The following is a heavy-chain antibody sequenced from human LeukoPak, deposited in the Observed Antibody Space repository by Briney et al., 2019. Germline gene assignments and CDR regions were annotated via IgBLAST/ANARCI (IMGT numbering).Heavy chain of an antibody. V-gene: IGHV1-69*05. CDR3: ASGNWNYFSYYYYYYMDV. J-gene: IGHJ6*03. CDR1: GGTFSSYA. D-gene: IGHD1-7*01. Sequence: ASVKVSCKASGGTFSSYAISWVRQAPGQGLEWMGGIIPIFGTANYAQKIQGRVTITTDESTSTAYMELSSLRSEDTAVYYCASGNWNYFSYYYYYYMDVWGKGTTVTVSS. CDR2: IIPIFGTA.